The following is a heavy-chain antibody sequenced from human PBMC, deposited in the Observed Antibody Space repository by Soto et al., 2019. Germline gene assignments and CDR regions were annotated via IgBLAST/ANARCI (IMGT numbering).Heavy chain of an antibody. V-gene: IGHV3-48*04. Sequence: EVQLVESGGGLVQPGGSLRLSCAASGFTFSDYNMNWVRQAPGKGLEWISYITSDGTTKYYADSVKGRFTVSRDNAKNSLYLQMTSLTAEDTAVYYCAGDRSSLLGWPYWGQGTLVTVSS. D-gene: IGHD3-10*01. CDR1: GFTFSDYN. CDR3: AGDRSSLLGWPY. CDR2: ITSDGTTK. J-gene: IGHJ4*02.